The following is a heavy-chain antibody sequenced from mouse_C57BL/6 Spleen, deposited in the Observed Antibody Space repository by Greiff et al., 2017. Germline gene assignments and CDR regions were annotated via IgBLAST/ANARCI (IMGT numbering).Heavy chain of an antibody. CDR1: GYTFTSYW. J-gene: IGHJ2*01. CDR3: ARRVLYYGRYFDY. D-gene: IGHD1-1*01. Sequence: QVQLQQPGAELVKPGASVKLSCKASGYTFTSYWMQWVKQRPGQGLEWIGEIDPSDSYTNYNQKFKGKATLTVDTSSSTAYMQLSSLTSEDSAVYYCARRVLYYGRYFDYWGQGTTRTVSS. V-gene: IGHV1-50*01. CDR2: IDPSDSYT.